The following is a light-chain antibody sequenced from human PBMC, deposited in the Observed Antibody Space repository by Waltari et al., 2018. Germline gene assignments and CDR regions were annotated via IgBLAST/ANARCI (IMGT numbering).Light chain of an antibody. J-gene: IGLJ1*01. CDR3: TSFSSDSTPLV. Sequence: QSALTQPASVSGSLGQSITMSCTGTRSDIGIYTSVSSYQQHPGKAPKLLIYDVSNRPSGVSNRFSGSKSGNTASLTISGLQSEDEADYYCTSFSSDSTPLVFGTGTRVTV. V-gene: IGLV2-14*03. CDR2: DVS. CDR1: RSDIGIYTS.